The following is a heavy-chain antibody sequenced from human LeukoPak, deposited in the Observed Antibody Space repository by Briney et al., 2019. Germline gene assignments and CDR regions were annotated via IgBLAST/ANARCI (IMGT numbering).Heavy chain of an antibody. Sequence: SETLSLTCAVYGGSFSGYYWSWIRQPAGKGLEWIGRIYTSGSTNYNPSLKSRVTMSVDTSKNQFSLKLSSVTAADTAVYYCARDGTALLWFGESRTYYYMDVWGKGTTVTISS. CDR3: ARDGTALLWFGESRTYYYMDV. V-gene: IGHV4-4*07. D-gene: IGHD3-10*01. CDR2: IYTSGST. J-gene: IGHJ6*03. CDR1: GGSFSGYY.